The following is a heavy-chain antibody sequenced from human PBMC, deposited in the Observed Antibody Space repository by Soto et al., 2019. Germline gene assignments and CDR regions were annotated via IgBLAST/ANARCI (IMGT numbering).Heavy chain of an antibody. D-gene: IGHD3-10*01. CDR1: GGSFSGYY. CDR3: ARGVRSMVRGVHFFDY. V-gene: IGHV4-34*01. J-gene: IGHJ4*02. CDR2: INHSGST. Sequence: SETLSLTCAVYGGSFSGYYWSWIRQPPGKGLEWIGEINHSGSTNYNPSLKSRVTISVDTSKNQFSLKLSSVTAADTAVYYCARGVRSMVRGVHFFDYWGQGTLVTVSS.